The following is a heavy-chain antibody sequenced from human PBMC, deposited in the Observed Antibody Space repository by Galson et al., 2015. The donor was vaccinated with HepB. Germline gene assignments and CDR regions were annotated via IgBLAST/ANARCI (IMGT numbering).Heavy chain of an antibody. V-gene: IGHV1-69*13. CDR1: GGTFSSYA. Sequence: SVKVSCKASGGTFSSYAISWVRQAPGQGLEWMGGIIPIFGTANYAQKFQGRVTITADESTSTAYMELSSLRSEDTAVYYCARDRGWYGGDWYWFDPWGQGTLVTVSS. CDR3: ARDRGWYGGDWYWFDP. D-gene: IGHD6-19*01. CDR2: IIPIFGTA. J-gene: IGHJ5*02.